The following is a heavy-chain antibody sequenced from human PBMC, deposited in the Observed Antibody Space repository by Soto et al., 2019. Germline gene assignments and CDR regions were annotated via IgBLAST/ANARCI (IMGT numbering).Heavy chain of an antibody. CDR1: GFAFSGST. CDR2: IRSKANSYAT. Sequence: GGSLRLSCAGSGFAFSGSTLHWDRQASGKGLEWVGRIRSKANSYATAYAASVKGRCIISRDDSKTTAYLQMSSLKIEDTAVYYCFRENYFSYRGMDVWGQGTTVTVSS. CDR3: FRENYFSYRGMDV. J-gene: IGHJ6*02. V-gene: IGHV3-73*01.